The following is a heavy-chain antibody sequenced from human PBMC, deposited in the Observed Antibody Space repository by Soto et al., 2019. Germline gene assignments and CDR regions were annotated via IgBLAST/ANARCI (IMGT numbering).Heavy chain of an antibody. J-gene: IGHJ4*02. CDR1: GGSISNGGYY. CDR2: IYYSGST. CDR3: ARASNKRGYSYGPDY. D-gene: IGHD5-18*01. Sequence: TQVLTSSVSGGSISNGGYYWSWIRKHPGKGLEWIGYIYYSGSTYYNPSLKSRVTISVDTSKNQFSLKLSSVTAADTAVYYCARASNKRGYSYGPDYWGQGTLVTVSS. V-gene: IGHV4-31*03.